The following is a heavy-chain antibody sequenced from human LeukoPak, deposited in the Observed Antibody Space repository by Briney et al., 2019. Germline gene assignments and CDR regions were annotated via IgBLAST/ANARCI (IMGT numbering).Heavy chain of an antibody. Sequence: PGGSLRLSCAASGFTFSSYSMNWVRQAPGKGLEWVSSISSSSSYIYYADSVKGRFTISRDNAKNSLYLQMNSLRAEDTAVYYCARAVGGYYYYYMDVWGKGTTVTVSS. CDR1: GFTFSSYS. CDR2: ISSSSSYI. V-gene: IGHV3-21*01. CDR3: ARAVGGYYYYYMDV. D-gene: IGHD3-16*01. J-gene: IGHJ6*03.